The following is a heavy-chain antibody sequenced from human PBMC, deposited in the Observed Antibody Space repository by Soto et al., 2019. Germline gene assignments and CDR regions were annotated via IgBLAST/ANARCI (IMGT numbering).Heavy chain of an antibody. J-gene: IGHJ3*02. D-gene: IGHD3-22*01. CDR2: ISGYNGDT. CDR1: GYTFTSYG. CDR3: ARDYFYRDRIGSSSATFDS. Sequence: QVHLVQSGAEVKKPGASVKVSCKASGYTFTSYGISWVRQAPGQGLEWMGWISGYNGDTNYAQKVRGRVTMTTDTSTSTVYMELRSLTSDDTAVYYCARDYFYRDRIGSSSATFDSWGQGTMVTVSS. V-gene: IGHV1-18*01.